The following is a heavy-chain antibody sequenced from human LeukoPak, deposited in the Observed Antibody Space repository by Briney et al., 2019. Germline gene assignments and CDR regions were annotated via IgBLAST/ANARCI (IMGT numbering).Heavy chain of an antibody. V-gene: IGHV4-61*02. CDR3: ARFAEYPQPNYMDV. D-gene: IGHD3-10*01. CDR2: IYTSGST. Sequence: SETLSLTCTVSGGSINSGDYYWSWIRQPAGKGLEWIGRIYTSGSTNYNPSLKSRVTMSVDTSKNQFSLKLSSVTAADTAVYYCARFAEYPQPNYMDVWGKGTTVTVSS. CDR1: GGSINSGDYY. J-gene: IGHJ6*03.